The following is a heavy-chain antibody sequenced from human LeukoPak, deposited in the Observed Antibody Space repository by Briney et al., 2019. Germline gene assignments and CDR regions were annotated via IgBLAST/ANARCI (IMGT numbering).Heavy chain of an antibody. CDR3: ARQNHDHGDYTVDY. J-gene: IGHJ4*02. Sequence: SETLSLTCIVSGGSVSSGSYYWSWIRQPPGKGLEWIGYINYSGSTNYNPSLKSRATISVDTSKNQFSLKLSSVTAADTAVYYCARQNHDHGDYTVDYWGQGTLVTVSS. V-gene: IGHV4-61*01. CDR1: GGSVSSGSYY. D-gene: IGHD4-17*01. CDR2: INYSGST.